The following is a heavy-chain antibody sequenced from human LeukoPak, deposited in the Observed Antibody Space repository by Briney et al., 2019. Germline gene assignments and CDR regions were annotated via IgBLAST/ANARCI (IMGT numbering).Heavy chain of an antibody. CDR1: GGSFSGYY. Sequence: SETLSLTCAVYGGSFSGYYWSWIRQPPGKGLEWIGEINHSGSTNYNPSLKSRVTISVDTSKNQFSLKLSSVTAADTAVYHCARGSPRNDIDYWGQGTLVTVSS. J-gene: IGHJ4*02. V-gene: IGHV4-34*01. D-gene: IGHD1-1*01. CDR3: ARGSPRNDIDY. CDR2: INHSGST.